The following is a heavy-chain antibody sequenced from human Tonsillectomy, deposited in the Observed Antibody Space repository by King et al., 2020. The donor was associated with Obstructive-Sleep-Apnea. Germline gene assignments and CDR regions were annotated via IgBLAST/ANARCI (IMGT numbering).Heavy chain of an antibody. V-gene: IGHV1-18*04. CDR3: ARNMLGGYSCYDGLFPDY. CDR1: GYSFTNYG. CDR2: ISAYNGNT. J-gene: IGHJ4*02. D-gene: IGHD5-12*01. Sequence: QLVQSGGEVKKPGASVKVSCKASGYSFTNYGFTWVRQAPGQGLEWMGWISAYNGNTNYAQKFQDRVTMTTDTSTRTAYMELRSLRSDDTAVYFCARNMLGGYSCYDGLFPDYWGQGTLVTVSS.